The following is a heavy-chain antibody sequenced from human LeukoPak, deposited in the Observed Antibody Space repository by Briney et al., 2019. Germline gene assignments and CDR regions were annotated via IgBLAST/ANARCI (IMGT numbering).Heavy chain of an antibody. CDR3: ASAPVEVVVPAAMPYGVY. J-gene: IGHJ4*02. CDR2: IYYTGST. Sequence: SETLSLTCTVSGGSISSYYWSWIRQPPGKGLEWIGSIYYTGSTYYNPSLKSRVTISVDTSKNQFSLKLSSVTAADTAVYYCASAPVEVVVPAAMPYGVYWGQGTLVTVSS. D-gene: IGHD2-2*01. CDR1: GGSISSYY. V-gene: IGHV4-39*07.